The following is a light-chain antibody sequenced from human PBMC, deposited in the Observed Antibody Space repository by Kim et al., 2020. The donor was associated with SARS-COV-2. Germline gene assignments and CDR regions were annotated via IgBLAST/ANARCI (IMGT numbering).Light chain of an antibody. CDR2: GNS. CDR1: SCNNGAGYD. Sequence: QRTTTSRTGCSCNNGAGYDVHWCQQLPGTAPKLLIYGNSNRPSGVPDRFSGSKSGTSASLAITGLQAEDEADYYCQSYDSSLSGWVFGGGTQLTVL. V-gene: IGLV1-40*01. CDR3: QSYDSSLSGWV. J-gene: IGLJ3*02.